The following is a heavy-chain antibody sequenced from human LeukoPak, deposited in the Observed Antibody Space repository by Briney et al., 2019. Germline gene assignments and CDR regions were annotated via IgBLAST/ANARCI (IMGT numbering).Heavy chain of an antibody. D-gene: IGHD3-10*01. J-gene: IGHJ4*02. CDR2: ISAYNGKK. CDR3: ARDREDYYGSGSYSSQPFDY. V-gene: IGHV1-18*01. Sequence: GASVKVSCKASGYTFTSYGISWVRQAPGQGLEWMGWISAYNGKKNYAQKLQGRVTMTTDTSTSTAYMELRSLRSDDTAVYYCARDREDYYGSGSYSSQPFDYWGQGTLVTVSS. CDR1: GYTFTSYG.